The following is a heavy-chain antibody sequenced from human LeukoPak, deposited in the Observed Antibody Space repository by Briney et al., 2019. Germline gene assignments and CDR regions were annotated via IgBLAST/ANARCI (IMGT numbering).Heavy chain of an antibody. CDR1: GYTFTSYD. J-gene: IGHJ5*02. Sequence: ASVTVSFTASGYTFTSYDINWVRQAPGQGLEWMGWVSGYNGNTNYAQKFEGRVAMTTDTSSSTAYMELRSLRSDDTAIYYCARGDWFDPWGQGTLVTVSS. CDR2: VSGYNGNT. V-gene: IGHV1-18*01. D-gene: IGHD2-21*01. CDR3: ARGDWFDP.